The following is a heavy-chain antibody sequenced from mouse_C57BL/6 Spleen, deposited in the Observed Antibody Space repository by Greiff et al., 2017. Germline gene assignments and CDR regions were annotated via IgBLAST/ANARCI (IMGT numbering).Heavy chain of an antibody. Sequence: EVQGVESGGDLVKPGGSLKLSCAASGFTFSSYGMSWVRQTPDKRLEWVATISSGGSYTYYPDSVKGRFTISRDNAKNTRYLQMSSLKSEDTAMYYCARLGRNYFDYWGQGTTLTVSS. D-gene: IGHD4-1*01. V-gene: IGHV5-6*01. CDR3: ARLGRNYFDY. CDR1: GFTFSSYG. J-gene: IGHJ2*01. CDR2: ISSGGSYT.